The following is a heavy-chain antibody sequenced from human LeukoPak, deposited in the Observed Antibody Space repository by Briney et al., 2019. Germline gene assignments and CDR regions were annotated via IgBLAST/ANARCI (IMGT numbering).Heavy chain of an antibody. D-gene: IGHD3-22*01. CDR2: INPNSGGT. CDR1: GYTFTSYG. CDR3: ARDPEYYYDSSGYKGPNWFAP. J-gene: IGHJ5*02. Sequence: RASVKVSCKASGYTFTSYGISWVRQAPGQGLECMGWINPNSGGTNYAQKFQGKVTMTRDTSISTAYMELSRLRSDDTAVYYCARDPEYYYDSSGYKGPNWFAPWGQGTLVTVSS. V-gene: IGHV1-2*02.